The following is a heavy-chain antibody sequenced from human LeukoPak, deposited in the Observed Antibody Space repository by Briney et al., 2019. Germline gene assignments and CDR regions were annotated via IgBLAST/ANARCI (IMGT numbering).Heavy chain of an antibody. J-gene: IGHJ3*02. CDR1: GGSISSSSYY. V-gene: IGHV4-39*01. D-gene: IGHD3-9*01. Sequence: SETLSLTCTVSGGSISSSSYYWGWIRQPPGKGLEWIGSIYYSGSTYYNPSLKSRVTISVDTSKNQFSLKLSSVTAADTAVYYCARQYDILTAHDAIDIWGQGTMVTVSS. CDR2: IYYSGST. CDR3: ARQYDILTAHDAIDI.